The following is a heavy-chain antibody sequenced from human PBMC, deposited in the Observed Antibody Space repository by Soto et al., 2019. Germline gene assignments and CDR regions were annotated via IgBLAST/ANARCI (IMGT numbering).Heavy chain of an antibody. CDR1: GFTFSSYA. CDR3: AKESAAAVPVGPDCWYFDL. Sequence: PGGSLRLSCAASGFTFSSYAMSWVRQAPGKGLEWVSAISGSGGSTYYADSVKGRFTISRDNSKNTLYLQMNSLRAEDTAVYYCAKESAAAVPVGPDCWYFDLWGRGTLVTVSS. V-gene: IGHV3-23*01. CDR2: ISGSGGST. D-gene: IGHD6-13*01. J-gene: IGHJ2*01.